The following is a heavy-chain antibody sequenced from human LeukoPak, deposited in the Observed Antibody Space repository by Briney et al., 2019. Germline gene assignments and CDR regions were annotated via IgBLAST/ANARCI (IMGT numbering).Heavy chain of an antibody. Sequence: SETLSLTCTVSGGSLSGSYWNWIRQPPGKGLEWIGHIYYTGSTDYNPSLKSRVTISVDTSTRQSSPKLTSVTAADTAVYYCARAGGGCSRTSCAIPDYGMDVWGQGTTVTVSS. CDR2: IYYTGST. CDR1: GGSLSGSY. V-gene: IGHV4-59*01. D-gene: IGHD2-2*01. J-gene: IGHJ6*02. CDR3: ARAGGGCSRTSCAIPDYGMDV.